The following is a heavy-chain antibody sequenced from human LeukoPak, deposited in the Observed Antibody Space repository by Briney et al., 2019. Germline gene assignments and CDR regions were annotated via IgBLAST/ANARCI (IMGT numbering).Heavy chain of an antibody. CDR2: IYSGGST. CDR3: ARTAVGYSYVFGVLYFDY. D-gene: IGHD5-18*01. CDR1: GFTVSSNY. V-gene: IGHV3-66*01. Sequence: GGSLRLSCAASGFTVSSNYMSWVRQAPGKGLEWASVIYSGGSTYCADSVKGRFTISRDNSKNTLYLQMNSLRAEDTAVYYCARTAVGYSYVFGVLYFDYWGQGTLVTVSS. J-gene: IGHJ4*02.